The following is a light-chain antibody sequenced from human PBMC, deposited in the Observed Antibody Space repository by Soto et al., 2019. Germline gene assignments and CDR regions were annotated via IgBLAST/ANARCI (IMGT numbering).Light chain of an antibody. CDR1: QGISSY. CDR3: QQLNSYPPWT. Sequence: VIWMTQSPSLLSASTGDRVTISCGMSQGISSYLAWYQQKPGKAPELLIYAASTLQSGVPSRFSGSGSGTEFTLTISSLQPEDFATYYCQQLNSYPPWTFGQGTKMDIK. CDR2: AAS. J-gene: IGKJ1*01. V-gene: IGKV1D-8*03.